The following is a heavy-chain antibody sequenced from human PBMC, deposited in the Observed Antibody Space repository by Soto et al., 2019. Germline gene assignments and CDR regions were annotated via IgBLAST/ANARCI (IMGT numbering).Heavy chain of an antibody. CDR1: GYTFTDYY. Sequence: ASVKVSCKASGYTFTDYYIHWVRQAPGQGLEWMGWISAYNGNTNYAQKLQGRVTMTTDTSTSTAYMELRSLRSDDTAVYYCARAGKYCSSTSCPRGWFDPWGQGTLVTVSS. V-gene: IGHV1-18*04. D-gene: IGHD2-2*01. J-gene: IGHJ5*02. CDR3: ARAGKYCSSTSCPRGWFDP. CDR2: ISAYNGNT.